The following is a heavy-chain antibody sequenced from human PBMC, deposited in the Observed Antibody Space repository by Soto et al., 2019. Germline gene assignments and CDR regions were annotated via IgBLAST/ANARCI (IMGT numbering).Heavy chain of an antibody. CDR1: GYTFSNYW. CDR3: ASTSIAAAGKDYNWFDP. J-gene: IGHJ5*02. D-gene: IGHD6-13*01. V-gene: IGHV5-51*01. CDR2: IYPGDSDT. Sequence: GESLKISCEGSGYTFSNYWIAWVRQMPGKGLECMGIIYPGDSDTRYSPSFQGQVIISADKSISTAYLQWSSLKASDTAMYYCASTSIAAAGKDYNWFDPWGQGTLVTVSS.